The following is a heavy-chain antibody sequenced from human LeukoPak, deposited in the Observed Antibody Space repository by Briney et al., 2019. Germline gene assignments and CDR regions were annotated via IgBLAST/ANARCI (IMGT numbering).Heavy chain of an antibody. CDR3: ARDGNIVVVPAAPDY. CDR1: GYTFTSYY. D-gene: IGHD2-2*01. V-gene: IGHV1-46*01. Sequence: ASVKVSFKASGYTFTSYYMHWVRQAPGQGLEWMGMINPSGGSTNYAQKFQGRVTMTRDTSTSTVYMELSSLRSEDTAVYYCARDGNIVVVPAAPDYWGQGTLVTVSS. CDR2: INPSGGST. J-gene: IGHJ4*02.